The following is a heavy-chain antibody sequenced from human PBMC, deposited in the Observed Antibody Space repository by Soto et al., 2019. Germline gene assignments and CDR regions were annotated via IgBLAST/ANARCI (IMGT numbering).Heavy chain of an antibody. J-gene: IGHJ5*01. CDR1: GFSFSSYT. CDR3: ARAHEVAWFDS. Sequence: WGSLRLSCTASGFSFSSYTMNCFRQAPGKGLQWVASITNRGTHTYSADSVKGRFTISRDNDKNSLYLQMNNLRAEDTATYYCARAHEVAWFDSWGLGTLVTVSS. D-gene: IGHD2-15*01. CDR2: ITNRGTHT. V-gene: IGHV3-21*06.